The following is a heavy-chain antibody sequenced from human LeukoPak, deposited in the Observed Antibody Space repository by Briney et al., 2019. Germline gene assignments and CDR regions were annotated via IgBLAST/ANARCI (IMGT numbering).Heavy chain of an antibody. Sequence: GGSLRLSCAASGFTFSSYAMSWVRQAPGKGLEWVSASSGSGDGTFYADSVKGRFTISRDNSKNTLYLQMNSLRAEDTAIYYCAKLRDFFGSSGQFDYWGQGTLVTVSS. CDR3: AKLRDFFGSSGQFDY. CDR1: GFTFSSYA. J-gene: IGHJ4*02. CDR2: SSGSGDGT. D-gene: IGHD3-22*01. V-gene: IGHV3-23*01.